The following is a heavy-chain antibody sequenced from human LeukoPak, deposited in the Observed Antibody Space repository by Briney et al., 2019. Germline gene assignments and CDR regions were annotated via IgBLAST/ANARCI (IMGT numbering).Heavy chain of an antibody. CDR3: GRSGIVTTAVPF. CDR1: GFSFSSYW. Sequence: GGSLRLSCAASGFSFSSYWMSWVRQAPGKGLEWVANIKEDGSEKNYVDSVKGRFTISRDNAKNPLYLQMNTLRAEDTAVYYCGRSGIVTTAVPFWGQGTLVTVSS. CDR2: IKEDGSEK. D-gene: IGHD1-26*01. J-gene: IGHJ4*02. V-gene: IGHV3-7*01.